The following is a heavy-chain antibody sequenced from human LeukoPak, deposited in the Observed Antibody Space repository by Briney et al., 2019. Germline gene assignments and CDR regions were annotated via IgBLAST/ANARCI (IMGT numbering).Heavy chain of an antibody. D-gene: IGHD3/OR15-3a*01. Sequence: SETLSLTCTVSGGSISGYYWSWIRQPAGKGLEWIGRIYTSGSTNYNPSLKSRVTMSVDTSKNQFSLKLSSVTAADTAVYYCAREFWAAPSENWFDPWGQGTLVTVSS. CDR2: IYTSGST. V-gene: IGHV4-4*07. J-gene: IGHJ5*02. CDR1: GGSISGYY. CDR3: AREFWAAPSENWFDP.